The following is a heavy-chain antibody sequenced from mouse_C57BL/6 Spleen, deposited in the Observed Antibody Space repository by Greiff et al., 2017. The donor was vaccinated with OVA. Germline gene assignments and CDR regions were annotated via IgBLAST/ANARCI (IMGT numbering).Heavy chain of an antibody. D-gene: IGHD1-1*01. J-gene: IGHJ4*01. Sequence: EVQLQQSGPELVKPGASVKMSCKASGYTFTDYNMHWVKQSHGKSLEWIGYINPNNGGTSYNQKFKGKATLTVNKSSSTAYMELRSLTSKDSAVYYCASDYGSFYYAMDYWGQGTSVTVSS. CDR3: ASDYGSFYYAMDY. CDR2: INPNNGGT. CDR1: GYTFTDYN. V-gene: IGHV1-22*01.